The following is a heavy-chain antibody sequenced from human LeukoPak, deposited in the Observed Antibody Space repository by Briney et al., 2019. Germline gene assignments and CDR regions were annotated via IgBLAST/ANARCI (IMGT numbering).Heavy chain of an antibody. CDR2: IYYSGTT. Sequence: SETLSLTCSVSGASISSSGHFRGWIRQPPGKGLEWIGSIYYSGTTHYNPSLKSRVTISVDTTKNQFSLKLTSVTAADTAVFYCVRDNTDFRGVFRTSQKFDVFDIWGQGTVVTVSS. CDR1: GASISSSGHF. J-gene: IGHJ3*02. CDR3: VRDNTDFRGVFRTSQKFDVFDI. V-gene: IGHV4-39*02. D-gene: IGHD3-10*01.